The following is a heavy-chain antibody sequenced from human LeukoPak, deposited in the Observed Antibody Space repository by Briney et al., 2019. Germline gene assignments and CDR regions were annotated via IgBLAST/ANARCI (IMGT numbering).Heavy chain of an antibody. Sequence: PGGSLRLSCAASGFSFSSYAMSWVRQAPGKGLEWVSVISGSGDSTDYADSVKGRFTISRDNSKNTLYVQINSLRAEDTAVYYCARETEMANLDYWGQGTLVTVSS. CDR3: ARETEMANLDY. V-gene: IGHV3-23*01. CDR1: GFSFSSYA. J-gene: IGHJ4*02. CDR2: ISGSGDST. D-gene: IGHD5-24*01.